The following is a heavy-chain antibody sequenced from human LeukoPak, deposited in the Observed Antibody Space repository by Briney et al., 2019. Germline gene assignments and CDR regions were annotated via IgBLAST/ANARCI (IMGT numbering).Heavy chain of an antibody. CDR2: ISWNSGSI. J-gene: IGHJ4*02. V-gene: IGHV3-9*03. CDR3: AKGSDYYDSSGYLDY. Sequence: GGSLRLSCAASGFTFDDYAMHWVRQAPGKGLEWVSGISWNSGSIGYADSVKGRFTISRDNAKNSLYLQMNSLRAEDMALYYCAKGSDYYDSSGYLDYWGQGTLVTVSA. CDR1: GFTFDDYA. D-gene: IGHD3-22*01.